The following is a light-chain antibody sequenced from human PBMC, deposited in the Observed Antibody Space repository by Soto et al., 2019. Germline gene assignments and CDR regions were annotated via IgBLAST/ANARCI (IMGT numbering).Light chain of an antibody. CDR2: EVS. J-gene: IGLJ1*01. V-gene: IGLV2-14*01. Sequence: QSALTQPASVSGSPGQSITISCTGTSSDVGGYNYVSWYQQHPGKAPKLMIYEVSNRPSGVSNRFSGSKSGNTASLTISGLRAEDEADYYCSSYTSSSTYVFGTGTNVTVL. CDR1: SSDVGGYNY. CDR3: SSYTSSSTYV.